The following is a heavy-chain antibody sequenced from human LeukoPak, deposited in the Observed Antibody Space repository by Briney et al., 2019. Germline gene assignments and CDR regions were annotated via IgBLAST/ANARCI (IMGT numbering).Heavy chain of an antibody. V-gene: IGHV3-30*04. Sequence: PGGFLRLSCEASGFTFNNYAMQWVRQAPGRGLEWVAVISSDGRKPYYADAVKGRFTISRDNSKNTVYMQMNGLRAEDTAMYYCARDFGYASGTYMVYWGQGTLVTVSS. CDR2: ISSDGRKP. J-gene: IGHJ4*02. CDR3: ARDFGYASGTYMVY. D-gene: IGHD1-26*01. CDR1: GFTFNNYA.